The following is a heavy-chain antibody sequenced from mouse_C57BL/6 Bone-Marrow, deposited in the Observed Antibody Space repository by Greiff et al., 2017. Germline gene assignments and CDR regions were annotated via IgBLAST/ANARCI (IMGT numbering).Heavy chain of an antibody. CDR2: IYPGSGST. Sequence: QVQLQQPGAELVKPGASVKMSCKASGYTFTSYWITWVKQRPGQGLEWIGDIYPGSGSTNYNEKFKSKATLTVDTSSSTAYMQLSSLTSEDSAVYYCARRYYYGSSSWYFDVWGTGTTVTVSS. V-gene: IGHV1-55*01. J-gene: IGHJ1*03. CDR1: GYTFTSYW. CDR3: ARRYYYGSSSWYFDV. D-gene: IGHD1-1*01.